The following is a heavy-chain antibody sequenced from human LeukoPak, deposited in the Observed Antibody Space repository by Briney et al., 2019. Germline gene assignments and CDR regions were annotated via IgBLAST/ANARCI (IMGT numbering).Heavy chain of an antibody. V-gene: IGHV1-18*01. J-gene: IGHJ4*02. CDR3: ARDEAVVGYSYGYLVY. CDR2: ISAYNGNT. D-gene: IGHD5-18*01. CDR1: GYTFTSYG. Sequence: GASVKVSCKASGYTFTSYGISWVRQAPGQGLEWMGWISAYNGNTNYAQKLQGRVTMTTDTSTSTAYMELRSLRSDDTAVYYCARDEAVVGYSYGYLVYWGQGTLVTVSS.